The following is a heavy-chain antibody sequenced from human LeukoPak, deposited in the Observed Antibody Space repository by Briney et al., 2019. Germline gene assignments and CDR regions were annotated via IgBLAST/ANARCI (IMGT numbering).Heavy chain of an antibody. CDR1: GYTFTDFY. CDR3: ARPPSYGDYIDY. D-gene: IGHD4-17*01. CDR2: INPNSGGT. V-gene: IGHV1-2*02. Sequence: ASVKVSCKASGYTFTDFYIHWVRQAPGQGLEWMGWINPNSGGTNYAQKFQGRVTMTRDTSISTAYMELSRLRSDDTAVYYCARPPSYGDYIDYWGQGTLVTVSS. J-gene: IGHJ4*02.